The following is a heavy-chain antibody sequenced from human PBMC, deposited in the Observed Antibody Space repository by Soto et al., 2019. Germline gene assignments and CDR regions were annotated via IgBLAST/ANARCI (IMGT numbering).Heavy chain of an antibody. J-gene: IGHJ5*02. Sequence: EVQLVESGGGLVQPGGSLRLSCAASGFTVSSNYMSWVRQAPGKGLEWVSVIYSGGSTYYADSVKGRFTISRDNSKNNRYLKMNSLRAEDTAVDYWARSIGAAGPGDNWFDPWGQGTLVTVSS. CDR1: GFTVSSNY. CDR3: ARSIGAAGPGDNWFDP. V-gene: IGHV3-66*01. CDR2: IYSGGST. D-gene: IGHD6-13*01.